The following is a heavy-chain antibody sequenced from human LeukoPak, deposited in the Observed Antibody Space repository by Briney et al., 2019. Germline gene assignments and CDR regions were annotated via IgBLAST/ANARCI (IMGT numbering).Heavy chain of an antibody. CDR1: GFTFSNTW. Sequence: GGSLRLSCAASGFTFSNTWMSWVRQAPGKGLEWVGRIKSETDGGTTDYAAPVKGRFTISRDDSKNTLYLQMNSLKTEDTAVYYCTTGLRAADMNWGLGTLVTVSS. V-gene: IGHV3-15*01. J-gene: IGHJ4*02. CDR3: TTGLRAADMN. CDR2: IKSETDGGTT. D-gene: IGHD2-2*01.